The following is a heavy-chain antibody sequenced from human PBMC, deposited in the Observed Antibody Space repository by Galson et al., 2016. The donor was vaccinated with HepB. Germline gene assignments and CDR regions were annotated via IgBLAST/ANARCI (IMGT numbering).Heavy chain of an antibody. D-gene: IGHD3-10*01. CDR1: GGSISSYY. CDR2: IYYTGSA. V-gene: IGHV4-59*01. J-gene: IGHJ5*02. CDR3: ARERPGSSASGSHPDP. Sequence: SETLSLTCTVSGGSISSYYWTWIRQPPGKDLEWIGYIYYTGSAKYNPSLKGRVTMAVDTSKNQFYLEVTSVTAADTAVYCCARERPGSSASGSHPDPWGQGALVIVSS.